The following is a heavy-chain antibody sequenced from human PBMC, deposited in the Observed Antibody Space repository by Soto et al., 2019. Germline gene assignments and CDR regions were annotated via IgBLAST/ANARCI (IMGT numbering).Heavy chain of an antibody. J-gene: IGHJ6*02. CDR3: ARVRVEYSYGMDV. Sequence: SETLSLTGAVYGGSFSGYYWSWIRQPPGKGLEWIGEINHSGSTNYNPSLKSRVTISVDTSKNQFSLKLSSVTAADTAVYYCARVRVEYSYGMDVWGQGTTV. V-gene: IGHV4-34*01. CDR1: GGSFSGYY. D-gene: IGHD5-18*01. CDR2: INHSGST.